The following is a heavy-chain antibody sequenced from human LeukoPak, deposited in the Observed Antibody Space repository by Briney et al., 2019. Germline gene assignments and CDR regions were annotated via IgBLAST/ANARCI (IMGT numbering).Heavy chain of an antibody. CDR1: GFTFSDYY. CDR2: ISSSGSTI. J-gene: IGHJ1*01. V-gene: IGHV3-11*01. D-gene: IGHD2-15*01. Sequence: TGGSLRLSRAASGFTFSDYYMSWIRQAPGKGLEWVSYISSSGSTIYYADSVKGRFTISRDNAKNSLYLQMNSPRVEDTAVYYCGKDHLYCGGGSCYAEYFQHWGQGTLVTFSS. CDR3: GKDHLYCGGGSCYAEYFQH.